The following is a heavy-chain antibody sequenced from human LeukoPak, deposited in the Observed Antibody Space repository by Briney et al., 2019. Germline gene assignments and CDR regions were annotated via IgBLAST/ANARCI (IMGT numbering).Heavy chain of an antibody. CDR1: GFTFSSYW. Sequence: GGSLRLSCAASGFTFSSYWMSWVRQAPGKGLEWVANIKQDGSEKCYVDSVKGRFTISRDNAKNSLYLQMDSLRAEDTAVYYCARDINAGTDYGDYKSPYYYYFYYMDVWGKGTTVTVSS. D-gene: IGHD4-17*01. V-gene: IGHV3-7*01. CDR3: ARDINAGTDYGDYKSPYYYYFYYMDV. J-gene: IGHJ6*03. CDR2: IKQDGSEK.